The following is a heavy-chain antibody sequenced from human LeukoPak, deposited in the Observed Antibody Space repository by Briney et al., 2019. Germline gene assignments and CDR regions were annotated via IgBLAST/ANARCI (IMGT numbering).Heavy chain of an antibody. D-gene: IGHD2-8*02. V-gene: IGHV3-7*01. J-gene: IGHJ4*02. CDR2: IKEDGSDK. CDR3: ARDRGGVSFDY. Sequence: GGSLRLSCAASGFTFSTYWMSWVRQAPGKGLESVAKIKEDGSDKYYVDSVKGRFTISRDNGKNSLYLQMNSLRAEDTAVYYCARDRGGVSFDYWGQGTLVTVSS. CDR1: GFTFSTYW.